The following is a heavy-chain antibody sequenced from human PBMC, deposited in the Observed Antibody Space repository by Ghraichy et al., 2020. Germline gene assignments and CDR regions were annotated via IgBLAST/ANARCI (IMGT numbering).Heavy chain of an antibody. J-gene: IGHJ4*02. CDR1: GGSISSSSYY. CDR2: IYYSGST. Sequence: SETLSLTCTVSGGSISSSSYYWGWIRQPPGKGLEWIGSIYYSGSTYYNPSLKSRVTISVDTSKNQFSLKLSSVTAADTAVYYCARLPPRGPPLNWGQGTLVTVSA. V-gene: IGHV4-39*01. CDR3: ARLPPRGPPLN.